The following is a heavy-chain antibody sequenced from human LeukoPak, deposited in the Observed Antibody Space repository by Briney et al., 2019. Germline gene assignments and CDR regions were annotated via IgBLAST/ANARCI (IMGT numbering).Heavy chain of an antibody. CDR2: MNPNSGNT. J-gene: IGHJ5*02. Sequence: ASVKVSCKASGYTFTSYDINWVRQATGQGLEWIGWMNPNSGNTGYAQKFQGRVTMTRNTSISTAYMELSSLRSEDTAVYYCAGRPGIAVADNWFDPWGQGTLVTVSS. D-gene: IGHD6-19*01. V-gene: IGHV1-8*01. CDR3: AGRPGIAVADNWFDP. CDR1: GYTFTSYD.